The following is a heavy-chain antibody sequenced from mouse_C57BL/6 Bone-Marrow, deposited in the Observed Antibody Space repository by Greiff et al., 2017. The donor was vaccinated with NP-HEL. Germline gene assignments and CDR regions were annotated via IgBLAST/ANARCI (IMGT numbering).Heavy chain of an antibody. V-gene: IGHV3-6*01. CDR1: GYSITSGYY. CDR3: AGTGSFDY. J-gene: IGHJ2*01. Sequence: EVKLMESGPGLVKPSQSLSLTCPVTGYSITSGYYWNWIRQFPGNKLEWMGYISYDGSNNYNPSLKNRISFTRDTSKNQSFLKLNSVTTEDTATYYCAGTGSFDYWGQGTTLTVSS. D-gene: IGHD2-2*01. CDR2: ISYDGSN.